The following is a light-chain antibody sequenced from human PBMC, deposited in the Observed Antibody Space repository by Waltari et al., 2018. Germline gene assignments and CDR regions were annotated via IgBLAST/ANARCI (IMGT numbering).Light chain of an antibody. V-gene: IGKV1-5*03. J-gene: IGKJ4*01. CDR3: QEYNGYSLRS. CDR2: KAA. CDR1: QSSRTW. Sequence: SQSSRTWEAWYQQKPGKAPKFLVYKAATLESGVPSRFGGRRSGTEVTLTISSLQPEDFATYYCQEYNGYSLRSFGGRTKVEIK.